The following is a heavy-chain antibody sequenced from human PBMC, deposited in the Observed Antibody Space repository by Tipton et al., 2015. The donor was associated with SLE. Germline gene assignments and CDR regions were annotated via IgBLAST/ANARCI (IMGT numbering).Heavy chain of an antibody. CDR1: GVTVGNNY. J-gene: IGHJ4*02. CDR2: SHFTGST. Sequence: LRLSCAASGVTVGNNYRSWIRQPPGKGLEWIGYSHFTGSTNYNPSLKSRVTISVDTSKNQFSLKLSSVTAADTAVYYCARAGILTGYYPYFDYWGQGTLVTVSS. D-gene: IGHD3-9*01. CDR3: ARAGILTGYYPYFDY. V-gene: IGHV4-59*02.